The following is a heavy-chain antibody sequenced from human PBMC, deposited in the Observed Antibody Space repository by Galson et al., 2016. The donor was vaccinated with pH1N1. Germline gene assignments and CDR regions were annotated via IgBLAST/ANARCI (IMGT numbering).Heavy chain of an antibody. CDR2: IYWDDDK. Sequence: PALVKPPQTLTLTCTFSGFSISSSGMGVGWIRQPPGKALEWLALIYWDDDKRYSPSLKSRLTITKDTSKNQVILTMTNMDPVDTATYYCAHREVMITNAFDFWGPGTMVTASS. CDR3: AHREVMITNAFDF. D-gene: IGHD3-16*01. CDR1: GFSISSSGMG. J-gene: IGHJ3*01. V-gene: IGHV2-5*02.